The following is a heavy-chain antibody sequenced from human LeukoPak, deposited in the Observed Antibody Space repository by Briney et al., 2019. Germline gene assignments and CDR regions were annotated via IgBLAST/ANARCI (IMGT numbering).Heavy chain of an antibody. Sequence: PSETLSLTCTVSGGSISSHFWSWIRQPPGKGLEWIGYIYHSGGTNYNPSLESRVTMSVDTSKNQFSLKLSSVTAADTAVYYCARDDSIAARAFSDWGQGIMVTVSS. CDR1: GGSISSHF. CDR3: ARDDSIAARAFSD. D-gene: IGHD6-6*01. V-gene: IGHV4-59*11. J-gene: IGHJ4*02. CDR2: IYHSGGT.